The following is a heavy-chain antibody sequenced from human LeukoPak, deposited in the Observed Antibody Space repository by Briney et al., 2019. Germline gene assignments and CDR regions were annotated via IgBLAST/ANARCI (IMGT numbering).Heavy chain of an antibody. D-gene: IGHD3-10*01. V-gene: IGHV3-66*01. CDR2: IYSGGST. CDR3: ARGSASYYGSGSYYY. Sequence: GGSLRLSCAASGFTVSSNYMSWVRQAPGKGLEWVSVIYSGGSTYYADSVKGRFTISRDNSKNTLYLQMNSLGAEVTAVYYCARGSASYYGSGSYYYWGQGTLVIVSS. J-gene: IGHJ4*02. CDR1: GFTVSSNY.